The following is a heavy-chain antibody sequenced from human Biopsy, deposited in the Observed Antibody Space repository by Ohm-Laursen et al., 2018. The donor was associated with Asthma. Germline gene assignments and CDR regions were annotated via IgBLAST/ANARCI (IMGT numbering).Heavy chain of an antibody. CDR2: ISWNSVTV. CDR1: GFAFDDSA. Sequence: SLRLSCAASGFAFDDSAMHWVRQAPGRGLEWVAGISWNSVTVDYAASVKGRFTISRDNAKNSLDLEMNSLRSEDTALYYCAKDTLSSSWKWFDPWGQGTMVNVTT. V-gene: IGHV3-9*01. J-gene: IGHJ5*02. D-gene: IGHD2-2*01. CDR3: AKDTLSSSWKWFDP.